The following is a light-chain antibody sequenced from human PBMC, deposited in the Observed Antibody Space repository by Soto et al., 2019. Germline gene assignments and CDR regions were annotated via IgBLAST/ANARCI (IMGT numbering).Light chain of an antibody. V-gene: IGKV3-15*01. CDR1: QSLNRD. CDR3: QQYNNWPWT. J-gene: IGKJ1*01. Sequence: IVMTQSPATLSMSPGERATLSCRASQSLNRDLAWYQQKPGQSPRLLIFGASIRATGIPARFSGSGSGTEFTLTIGSLQSEDFALYYCQQYNNWPWTFGQGTKVEI. CDR2: GAS.